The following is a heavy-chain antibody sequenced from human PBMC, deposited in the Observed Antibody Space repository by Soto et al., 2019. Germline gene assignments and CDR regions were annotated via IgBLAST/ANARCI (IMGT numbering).Heavy chain of an antibody. CDR1: GFTFSSYG. CDR2: IWYDGSNK. D-gene: IGHD2-15*01. J-gene: IGHJ4*02. Sequence: QVQLVESGGGVVQPGRSLRLYCAASGFTFSSYGMHWVRQAPGKGLEWVAVIWYDGSNKYYADSVKGRFTISRDNSKNSLYLQMNSLRAEDTAVYYGARDGYCSGVSCYSDPVFDYWGQGTLVTVSS. V-gene: IGHV3-33*01. CDR3: ARDGYCSGVSCYSDPVFDY.